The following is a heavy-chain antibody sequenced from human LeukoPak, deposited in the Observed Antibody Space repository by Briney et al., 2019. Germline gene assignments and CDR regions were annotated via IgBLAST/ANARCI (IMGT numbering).Heavy chain of an antibody. CDR1: GFTFSTYA. J-gene: IGHJ4*02. V-gene: IGHV3-23*01. CDR2: ISGSGGST. CDR3: AKDVWSGYYPLDY. D-gene: IGHD3-3*01. Sequence: QSGGSLRLSCAASGFTFSTYAMSWVRQAPGKGLEWVSAISGSGGSTYYADSVKGRFTISRDNSKNTLYLQMNSLRAEDTAVYYCAKDVWSGYYPLDYWGQGTLVTVSS.